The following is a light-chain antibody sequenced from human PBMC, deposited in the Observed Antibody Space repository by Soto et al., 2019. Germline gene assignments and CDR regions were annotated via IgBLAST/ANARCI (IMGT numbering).Light chain of an antibody. J-gene: IGKJ1*01. V-gene: IGKV3-15*01. CDR2: DAS. CDR1: QSVGGN. Sequence: IVVSQSAATLSVSPGERATLSCRASQSVGGNLAWYQQRPGQAPILLIYDASTRAPGITARFGGSGAGTEFTLTISSLQAEDFAVYYCQYYDTFQTFGQGTKVDIK. CDR3: QYYDTFQT.